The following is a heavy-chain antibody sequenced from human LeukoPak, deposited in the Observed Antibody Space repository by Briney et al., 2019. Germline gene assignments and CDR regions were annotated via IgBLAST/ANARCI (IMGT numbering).Heavy chain of an antibody. CDR3: ARVWSSGYTKDY. V-gene: IGHV3-48*04. D-gene: IGHD3-22*01. CDR2: ISSSSSTI. Sequence: GGSLRLSCAASGFTFSSYSMDWVRQAPGKGLEWLSYISSSSSTIYYADSVKGRFTISRDNAKNSVYLQMNSLRAEDTAVYYCARVWSSGYTKDYWGQGTLVTVSS. CDR1: GFTFSSYS. J-gene: IGHJ4*02.